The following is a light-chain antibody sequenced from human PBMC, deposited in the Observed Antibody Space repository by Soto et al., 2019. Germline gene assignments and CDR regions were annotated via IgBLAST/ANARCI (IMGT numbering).Light chain of an antibody. Sequence: DIQMTQSPSYVSASVGDICTLTCRASQDISNLLAWYQQKPGKAPKLLIYDAYALPRGVLSRFSGSGSGTKFTITIESLQPDDFANYYCQPYETFSGTFGPGTKVEIK. V-gene: IGKV1-12*01. CDR3: QPYETFSGT. CDR2: DAY. J-gene: IGKJ1*01. CDR1: QDISNL.